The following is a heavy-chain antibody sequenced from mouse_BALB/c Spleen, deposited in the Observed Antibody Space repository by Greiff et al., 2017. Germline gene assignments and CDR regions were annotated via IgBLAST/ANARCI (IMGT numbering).Heavy chain of an antibody. D-gene: IGHD3-3*01. CDR3: ATRIAY. CDR1: GYSITSGYY. Sequence: VQLKESGPGLVKPSQSLSLTCSVTGYSITSGYYWNWIRQFPGNKLEWMGYISYDGSNNYNPSLKNRISITRDTSKNQFFLKLNSVTTEDTATYYCATRIAYWGQGTLVTVSA. CDR2: ISYDGSN. J-gene: IGHJ3*01. V-gene: IGHV3-6*02.